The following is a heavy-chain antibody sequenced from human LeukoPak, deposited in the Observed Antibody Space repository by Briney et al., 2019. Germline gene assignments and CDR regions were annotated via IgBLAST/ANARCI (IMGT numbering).Heavy chain of an antibody. Sequence: SETLSLTCAVYGGSFSGYYWSWIRQPAGRGLEWIGRIYTSGSTNYNPSLKSRVTISVDTSKNQFSLKLSSVTAADTAVYYCARDEAVDSSGYYVFDYWGQGTLVTVSS. CDR3: ARDEAVDSSGYYVFDY. V-gene: IGHV4-4*07. J-gene: IGHJ4*02. CDR2: IYTSGST. CDR1: GGSFSGYY. D-gene: IGHD3-22*01.